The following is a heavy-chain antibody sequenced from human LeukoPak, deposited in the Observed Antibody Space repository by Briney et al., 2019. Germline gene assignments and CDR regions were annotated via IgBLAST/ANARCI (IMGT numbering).Heavy chain of an antibody. CDR1: GITLSNYG. D-gene: IGHD3-22*01. CDR3: AKRGVVIRVILVGFHKEAYYFDS. V-gene: IGHV3-23*01. Sequence: GGSLSLSCAVSGITLSNYGMSWVRQAAGKGLEWVAGISDSGGRTNYADSVKGRFTISRDNPKNTLYLQMHSLRAEDTAVYFCAKRGVVIRVILVGFHKEAYYFDSWGQGALVTVSS. CDR2: ISDSGGRT. J-gene: IGHJ4*02.